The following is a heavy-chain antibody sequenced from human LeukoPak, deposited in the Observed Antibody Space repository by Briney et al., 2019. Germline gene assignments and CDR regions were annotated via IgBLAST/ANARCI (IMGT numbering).Heavy chain of an antibody. J-gene: IGHJ4*02. CDR2: ISYDGVNT. CDR3: ARDLGLAVASSWGGLDY. CDR1: GFTFRRSA. D-gene: IGHD6-19*01. V-gene: IGHV3-30*04. Sequence: GGSLRLSCTASGFTFRRSAMHWVRQAPGKGREWVAVISYDGVNTYYADSVKGRFTIARDNSKNTVFLQMSSLRHEDTAVYFCARDLGLAVASSWGGLDYWGQGTLVTVSS.